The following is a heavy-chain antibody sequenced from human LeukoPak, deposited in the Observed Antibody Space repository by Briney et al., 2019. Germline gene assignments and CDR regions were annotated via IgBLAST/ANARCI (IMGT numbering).Heavy chain of an antibody. CDR2: IYSGYSDI. J-gene: IGHJ4*02. D-gene: IGHD6-13*01. CDR3: ARLPSSSWFSFDY. Sequence: GESLKISCKGSGYSFTSYWIGWVRQVPGKGLEGMGIIYSGYSDIRYSPSFQGQVTISADKSISTAYLQWSSLKASDTAMYYCARLPSSSWFSFDYWGQGTLVTVSS. V-gene: IGHV5-51*01. CDR1: GYSFTSYW.